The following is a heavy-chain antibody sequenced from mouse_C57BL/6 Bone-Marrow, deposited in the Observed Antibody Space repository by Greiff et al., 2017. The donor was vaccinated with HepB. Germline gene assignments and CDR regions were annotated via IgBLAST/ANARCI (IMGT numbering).Heavy chain of an antibody. CDR2: IDPENGDT. D-gene: IGHD1-1*01. CDR1: GFNIKDDY. J-gene: IGHJ3*01. CDR3: TTSPIYYYGSSPFAY. Sequence: LVESGAELVRPGASVKLSCTASGFNIKDDYMHWVKQRPEQGLEWIGWIDPENGDTEYASKFQGKATITADTSSNTAYLQLSSLTSEDTAVYYCTTSPIYYYGSSPFAYWGQGTLVTVSA. V-gene: IGHV14-4*01.